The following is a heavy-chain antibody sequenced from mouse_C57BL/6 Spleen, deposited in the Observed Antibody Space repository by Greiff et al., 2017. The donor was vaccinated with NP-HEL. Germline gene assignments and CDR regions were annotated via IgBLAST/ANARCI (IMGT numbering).Heavy chain of an antibody. Sequence: VQLQQSGPELVKPGASVKISCKASGYAFSSSWMNWVKQRPGKGLEWIGRIYPGDGDTNYNGKFKGKATLTADKSSSTAYMQLSSLTSEDSAVYFCAGILFITTVVASDYWGQGTTLTVSS. CDR2: IYPGDGDT. J-gene: IGHJ2*01. V-gene: IGHV1-82*01. CDR3: AGILFITTVVASDY. CDR1: GYAFSSSW. D-gene: IGHD1-1*01.